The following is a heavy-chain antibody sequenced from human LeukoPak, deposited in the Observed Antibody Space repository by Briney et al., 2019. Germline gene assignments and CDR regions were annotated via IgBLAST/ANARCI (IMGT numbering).Heavy chain of an antibody. Sequence: SETLSLTCTVSGGSITTYYWSWIRQPPGKGLEWIGYIYYTGSSNYNPSLKSRVTLSVETSKNQFSLKLSSVTAADTAVYYCAKYDTSGNYMDVWGKGTTVTVSS. V-gene: IGHV4-59*01. J-gene: IGHJ6*03. D-gene: IGHD3-22*01. CDR2: IYYTGSS. CDR3: AKYDTSGNYMDV. CDR1: GGSITTYY.